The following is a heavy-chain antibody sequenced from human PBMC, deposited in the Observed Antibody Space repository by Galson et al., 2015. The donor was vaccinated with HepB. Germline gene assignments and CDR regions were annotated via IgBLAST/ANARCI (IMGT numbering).Heavy chain of an antibody. CDR2: INHSGST. CDR3: ARGRRNYRGGIDY. CDR1: GGSFSGYY. J-gene: IGHJ4*02. D-gene: IGHD1-7*01. V-gene: IGHV4-34*01. Sequence: SETLSLTCAVYGGSFSGYYWSWIRQPPGKGLEWIGEINHSGSTNYNPSLKSRVTISVDASKNQFSLKLSSVTAADTAVYYCARGRRNYRGGIDYWGQGTLVTVSS.